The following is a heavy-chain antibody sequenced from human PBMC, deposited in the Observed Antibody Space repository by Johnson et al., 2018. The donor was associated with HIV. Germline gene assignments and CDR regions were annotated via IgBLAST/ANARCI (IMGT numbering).Heavy chain of an antibody. V-gene: IGHV3-11*04. D-gene: IGHD3-16*01. Sequence: QVQLVESGGGLVKPGGSLRLSCAASGFTFSDYYMSWIRQAPGKGLEWVSYIRSSGSIIYYADSVKGRFTISRDNAKNSLYLQMDSLRDEDTAVYYCARGRLNHFPDAFDIWGQGTMVTVSS. CDR1: GFTFSDYY. CDR3: ARGRLNHFPDAFDI. CDR2: IRSSGSII. J-gene: IGHJ3*02.